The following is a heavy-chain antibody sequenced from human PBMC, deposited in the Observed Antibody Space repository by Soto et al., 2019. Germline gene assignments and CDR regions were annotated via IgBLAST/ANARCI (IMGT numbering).Heavy chain of an antibody. CDR1: GYTFTSYA. Sequence: QVQLVQSGAEEKKPGASVKVSCKASGYTFTSYAMHWVRQAPGQRLEWMGWINAGNGNTKYSQKFQGRVTITRDTSASTAYMELSSLRSEDTAVYYCARDSGTDRVGAAYFDYWGQGILVTVSS. V-gene: IGHV1-3*05. CDR3: ARDSGTDRVGAAYFDY. J-gene: IGHJ4*02. D-gene: IGHD2-15*01. CDR2: INAGNGNT.